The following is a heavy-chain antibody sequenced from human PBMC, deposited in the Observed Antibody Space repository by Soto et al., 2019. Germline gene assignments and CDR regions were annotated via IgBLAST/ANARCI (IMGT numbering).Heavy chain of an antibody. CDR2: MNPSSGNT. J-gene: IGHJ6*04. CDR3: ARGRQVYQLLSV. Sequence: GASVKVSCKASGYTFTSYYMHWVRQAPGQGLEWMGRMNPSSGNTGYAQKFQGRVTMTRDTSISTAYMELSSLRSEDTAVYYCARGRQVYQLLSVWGKGTTVTVSS. D-gene: IGHD2-2*01. CDR1: GYTFTSYY. V-gene: IGHV1-8*02.